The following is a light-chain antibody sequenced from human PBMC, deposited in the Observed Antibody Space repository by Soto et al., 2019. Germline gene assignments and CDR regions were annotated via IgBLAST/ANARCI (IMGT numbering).Light chain of an antibody. J-gene: IGKJ4*01. Sequence: ENVLTQSPGTLSLSPGERATLSCRASQSISSSYLAWYHQKPGQTPRLLIYHASNRATGIPHRFSGSGSGTDFTLTISRLEPEDFAVYYCQQYGDSLLTFGGGTKVEIK. V-gene: IGKV3-20*01. CDR1: QSISSSY. CDR3: QQYGDSLLT. CDR2: HAS.